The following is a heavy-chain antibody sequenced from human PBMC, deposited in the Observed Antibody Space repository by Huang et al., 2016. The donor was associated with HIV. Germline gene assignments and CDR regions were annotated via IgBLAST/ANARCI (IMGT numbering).Heavy chain of an antibody. CDR1: GFAFSSYG. D-gene: IGHD6-19*01. J-gene: IGHJ5*02. CDR3: AYQQWLVGGLNH. Sequence: EVELVESGGGLVKPGGSLRLSCAASGFAFSSYGMNWVRQAPGKGLEGVAFIGSERSYRDYADSVKGRVTISRDNAKSSIYLQLDSLRAEDTAVYYCAYQQWLVGGLNHWGQGTLVVVSS. V-gene: IGHV3-21*02. CDR2: IGSERSYR.